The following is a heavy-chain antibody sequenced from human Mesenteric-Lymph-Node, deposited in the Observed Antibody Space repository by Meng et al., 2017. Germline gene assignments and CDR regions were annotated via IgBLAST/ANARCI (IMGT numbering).Heavy chain of an antibody. CDR1: GYTFTSYY. J-gene: IGHJ3*02. CDR2: INPNSGGT. V-gene: IGHV1-2*02. CDR3: ARGGDYYDSSGYYLLYAFDI. D-gene: IGHD3-22*01. Sequence: ASVKVSCKASGYTFTSYYMHWVRQAPGQGLEWMGWINPNSGGTNYAQKFQGRVTMTRDTSISTAYMELSRLRSDDTAVYYCARGGDYYDSSGYYLLYAFDIWGQGTMVTVSS.